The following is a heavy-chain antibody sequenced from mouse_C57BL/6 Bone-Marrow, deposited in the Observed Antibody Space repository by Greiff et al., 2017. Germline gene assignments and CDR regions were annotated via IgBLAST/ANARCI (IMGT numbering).Heavy chain of an antibody. CDR3: AREPFYYDYPYFDY. D-gene: IGHD2-4*01. Sequence: QVQLQQPGAELVKPGASVKLSCKASGYTFTSYWMHWVKQRPGQGLEWIGMIHPNSGSTNYNEKFKSKATLTVDKSSSTAYMQLSSLTSEDSEVYYCAREPFYYDYPYFDYWGQGTTLTVSS. J-gene: IGHJ2*01. V-gene: IGHV1-64*01. CDR2: IHPNSGST. CDR1: GYTFTSYW.